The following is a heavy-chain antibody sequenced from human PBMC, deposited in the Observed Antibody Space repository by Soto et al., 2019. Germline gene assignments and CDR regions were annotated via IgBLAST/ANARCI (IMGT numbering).Heavy chain of an antibody. D-gene: IGHD3-3*01. CDR2: IYYSGST. Sequence: SETLSLTCTVSGGSISSGGYYWSWIRQHPGKGLEWIGYIYYSGSTYYNPSLKSRVTISVDTSKNQFSLTLSSVTAADTAVYFCARAPEPPSFLGVALPSFFAYWGQGALVTVSP. V-gene: IGHV4-31*03. J-gene: IGHJ4*02. CDR3: ARAPEPPSFLGVALPSFFAY. CDR1: GGSISSGGYY.